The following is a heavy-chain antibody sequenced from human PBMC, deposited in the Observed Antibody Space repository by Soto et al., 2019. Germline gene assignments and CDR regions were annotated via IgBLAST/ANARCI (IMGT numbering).Heavy chain of an antibody. Sequence: PGGSLRLSCAASGFTFSSYGMHWVRQAPGKGLEWVAVISYDGSNKYYADSVKGRFTISRDNSKNTLYLQMNSLRAEDTAVYYCANLIYYDSSGYSDLDYWGQGTLVTVSS. D-gene: IGHD3-22*01. J-gene: IGHJ4*02. CDR1: GFTFSSYG. V-gene: IGHV3-30*18. CDR2: ISYDGSNK. CDR3: ANLIYYDSSGYSDLDY.